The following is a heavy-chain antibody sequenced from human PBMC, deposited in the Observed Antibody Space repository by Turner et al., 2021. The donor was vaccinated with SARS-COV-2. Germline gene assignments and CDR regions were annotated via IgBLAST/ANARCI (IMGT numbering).Heavy chain of an antibody. CDR1: GYTPSEFS. D-gene: IGHD2-2*02. J-gene: IGHJ6*02. CDR3: ATVPVVPDAIGYYYYYGMDV. V-gene: IGHV1-24*01. CDR2: LDHEDGEE. Sequence: VQLVQSGAEAKKPGASVKGSCKPYGYTPSEFSIHWVRRAPGKGLGWMGALDHEDGEEIYAQKFQSRVHKTEDTSKDTAHMELSSLRSEDTAVYYCATVPVVPDAIGYYYYYGMDVWGQGTTVTVSS.